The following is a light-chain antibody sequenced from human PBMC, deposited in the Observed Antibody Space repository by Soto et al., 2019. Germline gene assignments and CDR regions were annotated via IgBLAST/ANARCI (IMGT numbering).Light chain of an antibody. J-gene: IGKJ2*01. V-gene: IGKV3-20*01. Sequence: EIVLTQSPGTLSLSPGERATLSCRASQSVSSSYLAWYQQKPGQAPRLLIYGASSRATGIPDRFSGSVSGTDFTLTISRLEPEDFAVYYCQQYGSSPPYTFGQGTKLELK. CDR3: QQYGSSPPYT. CDR1: QSVSSSY. CDR2: GAS.